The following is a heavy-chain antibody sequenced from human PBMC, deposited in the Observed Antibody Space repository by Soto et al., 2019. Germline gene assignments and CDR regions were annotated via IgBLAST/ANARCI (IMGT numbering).Heavy chain of an antibody. CDR3: ARDHLLARNNWFDP. D-gene: IGHD2-15*01. CDR2: IWYDGSIN. CDR1: GFTFSSYG. V-gene: IGHV3-33*01. J-gene: IGHJ5*02. Sequence: QVQLVESGGGVVQPGRSLRLSCAASGFTFSSYGMHWDRRAPGKALEWVAVIWYDGSINYYADSVKDRFTISRDNSQNTLYLQMNSLRAEDTAVYYCARDHLLARNNWFDPWGQGTLVTVSS.